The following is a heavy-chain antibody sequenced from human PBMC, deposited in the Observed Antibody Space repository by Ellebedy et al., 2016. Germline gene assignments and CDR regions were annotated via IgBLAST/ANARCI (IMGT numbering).Heavy chain of an antibody. CDR3: ARAGCGGDCTFDY. D-gene: IGHD2-21*02. CDR1: GGSFSGYY. J-gene: IGHJ4*02. Sequence: SETLSLTXAVYGGSFSGYYWSWIRQPPGKGLEWIGEINHSGSTNYNPSLKSRVTISVGTSKNQFSLKLSSVTAADTAVYYCARAGCGGDCTFDYWGQGTLVTVSS. V-gene: IGHV4-34*01. CDR2: INHSGST.